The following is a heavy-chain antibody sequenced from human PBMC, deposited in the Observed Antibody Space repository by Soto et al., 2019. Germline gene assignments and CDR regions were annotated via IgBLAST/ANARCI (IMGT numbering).Heavy chain of an antibody. CDR2: IKQDGSEK. V-gene: IGHV3-7*03. CDR3: ARVGVYWYFDL. Sequence: GGSLRLSCAASGFTFSSYWMSWVSQAPGKGLEWVTNIKQDGSEKYYVDSVKGRFTISRDNAKNSLYLQMNSLRAEDTAVYYCARVGVYWYFDLWGRGTLVTVSS. D-gene: IGHD3-16*01. CDR1: GFTFSSYW. J-gene: IGHJ2*01.